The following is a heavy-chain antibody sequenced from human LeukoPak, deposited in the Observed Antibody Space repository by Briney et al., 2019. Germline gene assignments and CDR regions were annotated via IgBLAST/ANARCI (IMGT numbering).Heavy chain of an antibody. Sequence: ASVKVSCKASGYTFTSYDINWVRQATGQGLEWMGWMNPNSGNTGYAQKFQGRVTMTRNTSISTGYMELSILRSEDTAVYCCAREGEYLAGTELRSTYYYYYMDVWGKGTTVTVSS. D-gene: IGHD6-13*01. CDR1: GYTFTSYD. CDR3: AREGEYLAGTELRSTYYYYYMDV. J-gene: IGHJ6*03. V-gene: IGHV1-8*01. CDR2: MNPNSGNT.